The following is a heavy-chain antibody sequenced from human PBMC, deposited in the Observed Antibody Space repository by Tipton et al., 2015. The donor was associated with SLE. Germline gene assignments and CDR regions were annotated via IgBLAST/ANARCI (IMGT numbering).Heavy chain of an antibody. D-gene: IGHD5-12*01. CDR2: ISSSSSYT. Sequence: GSLRLSCAASGFTFSSYAMHWVRQAPGKGLEWVSYISSSSSYTNYADSVTGRFTISRDNAKNSLYLQMNSLRADDTAVYYCASLYSGYGNDAFDIWGQGTMVTVSS. CDR1: GFTFSSYA. CDR3: ASLYSGYGNDAFDI. V-gene: IGHV3-21*05. J-gene: IGHJ3*02.